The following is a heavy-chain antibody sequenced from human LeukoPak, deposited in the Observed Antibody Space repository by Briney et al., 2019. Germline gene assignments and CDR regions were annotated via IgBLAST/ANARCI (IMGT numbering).Heavy chain of an antibody. Sequence: PGGSLRLSCAASGFTFDDYDMIWVRQAPGKGLEWVSGINWDGGSTVYADSVKGRFTISRDNAKNSLYLQMHSLRAEDTALYYCAKVVVTYYYYYMGVWGKGTTVTVSS. CDR3: AKVVVTYYYYYMGV. J-gene: IGHJ6*03. D-gene: IGHD3-22*01. CDR1: GFTFDDYD. CDR2: INWDGGST. V-gene: IGHV3-20*04.